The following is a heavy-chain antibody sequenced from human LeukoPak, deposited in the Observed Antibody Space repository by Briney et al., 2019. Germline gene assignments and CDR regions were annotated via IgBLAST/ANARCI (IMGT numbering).Heavy chain of an antibody. J-gene: IGHJ4*02. CDR1: GFTFSNFA. Sequence: GGSLRLSCAASGFTFSNFAMNWVRQAPGKGLEWVSTISGSGGSTYYADSVKGRFTISRDNSKNTLYLQMNSLRAEDTAIYYCAKIRDDYGSDYWGQGTLVTVSS. V-gene: IGHV3-23*01. CDR3: AKIRDDYGSDY. CDR2: ISGSGGST. D-gene: IGHD4-17*01.